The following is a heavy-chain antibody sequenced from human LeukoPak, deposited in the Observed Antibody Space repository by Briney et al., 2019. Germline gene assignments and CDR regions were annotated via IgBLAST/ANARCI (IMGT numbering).Heavy chain of an antibody. CDR2: ISSTAATT. V-gene: IGHV3-48*01. CDR3: ARDRVRYSSGYTCFDY. J-gene: IGHJ4*02. CDR1: GFTFSSYS. D-gene: IGHD5-18*01. Sequence: GGSLRLSCAASGFTFSSYSMNWVRQAPGKGLEWVSSISSTAATTYYADSVKGRFTISRDNSKNTLYLQMNSLRAADTAVYYCARDRVRYSSGYTCFDYWGQGTLVTVSS.